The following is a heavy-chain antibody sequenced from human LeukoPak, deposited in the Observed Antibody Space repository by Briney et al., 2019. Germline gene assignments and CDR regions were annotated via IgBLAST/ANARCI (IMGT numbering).Heavy chain of an antibody. CDR2: VKQDGSEK. V-gene: IGHV3-7*01. CDR1: GFTFSSYS. Sequence: GGSLRLSCAASGFTFSSYSMNWVRQAPGKGLEWGANVKQDGSEKYYVDSVKGRFTISRDNAKNSLYLQMSSLRVDDTAVYYCAREGYDSWSGYFRGLDHWGQGTLVTVSS. J-gene: IGHJ4*02. D-gene: IGHD3-3*01. CDR3: AREGYDSWSGYFRGLDH.